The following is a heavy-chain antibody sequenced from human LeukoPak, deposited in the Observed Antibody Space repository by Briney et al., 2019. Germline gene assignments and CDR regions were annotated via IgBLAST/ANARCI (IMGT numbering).Heavy chain of an antibody. CDR2: IIPIFGTA. V-gene: IGHV1-69*06. CDR1: GGTFSSYA. CDR3: ARGDSLRWLFYMDV. J-gene: IGHJ6*03. Sequence: GASVKVSCKASGGTFSSYAISWVRQAPGQGLEWMGGIIPIFGTANYAQKFQGRVTITADKSTSTAYMELSSLRSEDTAVYYCARGDSLRWLFYMDVWGKGTTVTVSS. D-gene: IGHD4-23*01.